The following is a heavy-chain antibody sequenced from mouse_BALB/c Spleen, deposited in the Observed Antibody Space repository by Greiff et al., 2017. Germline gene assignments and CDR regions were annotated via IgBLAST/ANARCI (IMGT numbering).Heavy chain of an antibody. CDR3: ARSITTATPFAY. D-gene: IGHD1-2*01. CDR2: ISYSGST. CDR1: GDSITSGY. V-gene: IGHV3-8*02. J-gene: IGHJ3*01. Sequence: EVMLVESGPSLVKPSQTLSLTCSVTGDSITSGYWNWIRKFPGNKLEYMGYISYSGSTYYNPSLKSRISITRDTSKNQYYLQLNSVTTEDTATYYCARSITTATPFAYWGQGTLVTVSA.